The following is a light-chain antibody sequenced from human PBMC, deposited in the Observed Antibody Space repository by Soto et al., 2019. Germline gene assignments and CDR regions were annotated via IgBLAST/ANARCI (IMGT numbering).Light chain of an antibody. V-gene: IGKV1-27*01. CDR1: QGISNY. Sequence: DIQMTQSPSSLSASVGDRVTITCRASQGISNYLAWYQQKPGKVPKLLIYAASTLQSGVPSRFSGSGSGTDFTLTISSLQPEDVATYYCQKYNSAPPGFTFGPGTIVDIK. CDR3: QKYNSAPPGFT. J-gene: IGKJ3*01. CDR2: AAS.